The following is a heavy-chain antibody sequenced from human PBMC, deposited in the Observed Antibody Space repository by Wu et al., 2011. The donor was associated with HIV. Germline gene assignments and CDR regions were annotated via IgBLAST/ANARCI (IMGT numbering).Heavy chain of an antibody. J-gene: IGHJ4*02. CDR2: IIPLLGTP. V-gene: IGHV1-69*01. CDR1: GYRFTSYG. Sequence: QVQLVQSGNEVKKPGASVKVSCKASGYRFTSYGFSWVRQAPGQGLEWMGGIIPLLGTPNYAQRFQGRVTMTTDESTNTAYMELSSLTWEDTAMFYCTRLSYYGDSGYYYFDDWGQGTLVTVSS. D-gene: IGHD3-22*01. CDR3: TRLSYYGDSGYYYFDD.